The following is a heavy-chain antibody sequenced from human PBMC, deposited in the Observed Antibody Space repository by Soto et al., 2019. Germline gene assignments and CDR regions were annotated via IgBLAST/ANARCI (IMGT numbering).Heavy chain of an antibody. Sequence: SETLSLTCTVSGGSISSGDYYWSWIRQPPGKGLEWIGYIYYSGSTYYNPSLKSRVTISVDTSKNQFSLKLSSVTAADTAVYYCARDRPHCGGDCSWFDPWVQGTLVTAPQ. CDR1: GGSISSGDYY. J-gene: IGHJ5*02. CDR3: ARDRPHCGGDCSWFDP. V-gene: IGHV4-30-4*01. D-gene: IGHD2-21*02. CDR2: IYYSGST.